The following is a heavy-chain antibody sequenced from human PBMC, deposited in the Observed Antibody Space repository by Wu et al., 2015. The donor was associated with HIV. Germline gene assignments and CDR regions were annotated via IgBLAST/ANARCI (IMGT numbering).Heavy chain of an antibody. V-gene: IGHV1-69*13. CDR2: IIPIFGTA. D-gene: IGHD3-16*01. CDR3: ARSGRTSGGGGSSRRRFRPRGGPTGNP. J-gene: IGHJ5*02. Sequence: QVQLVQSGAEVKKPGSSVKVSCKASGGTFSSYAISWVRQAPGQGLEWMGRIIPIFGTANYAQKFQGRVTITADESTSTAYMELSRLRSDDTAVYYCARSGRTSGGGGSSRRRFRPRGGPTGNPWV. CDR1: GGTFSSYA.